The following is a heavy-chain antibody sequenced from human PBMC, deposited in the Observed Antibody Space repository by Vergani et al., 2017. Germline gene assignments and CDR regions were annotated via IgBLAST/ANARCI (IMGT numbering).Heavy chain of an antibody. V-gene: IGHV4-61*02. J-gene: IGHJ4*02. D-gene: IGHD2-15*01. CDR3: ARGGCLGGSCYKPLFDY. CDR1: GGSINSHNYY. Sequence: QVQLQESGPGLVKPSQTLSLTRTVSGGSINSHNYYWSWIRQPAGKGLEWIGRIHTSGSTNYNPSLKSRVTMSEDTSKKQFSLNLTSVTAADTAVYFCARGGCLGGSCYKPLFDYWGQGILVTVSS. CDR2: IHTSGST.